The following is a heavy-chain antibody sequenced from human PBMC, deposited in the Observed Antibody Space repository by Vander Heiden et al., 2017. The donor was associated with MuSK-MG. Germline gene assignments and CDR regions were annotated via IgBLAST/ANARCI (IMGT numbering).Heavy chain of an antibody. CDR1: GFTFTGHS. CDR3: ARDQDGYNPHDAFDI. CDR2: ISITSTNI. D-gene: IGHD5-12*01. J-gene: IGHJ3*02. Sequence: EVHLVESGGGLVKPGGSLRLSCAASGFTFTGHSMNWFRQAPGKGLEWVSSISITSTNIYYADSVKGRFTVSRDNAKNSLYLQMNSLRAEDTAVYYCARDQDGYNPHDAFDIWGQGTMVTVSS. V-gene: IGHV3-21*01.